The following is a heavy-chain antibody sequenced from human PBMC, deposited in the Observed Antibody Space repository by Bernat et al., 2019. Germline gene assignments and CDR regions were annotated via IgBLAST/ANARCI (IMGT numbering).Heavy chain of an antibody. CDR1: GGSFSGYY. V-gene: IGHV4-34*01. D-gene: IGHD3-22*01. CDR2: INHSGST. J-gene: IGHJ4*02. CDR3: ARVAYYYDSSGYWAEDY. Sequence: QVQLQQWGAGLLKPSETLSLTCAVYGGSFSGYYWSWIRQPPGKGLGWIGEINHSGSTNYNPSLKSRVTISVDTSKNQFSLKLSSVTAADTAVYYCARVAYYYDSSGYWAEDYWGQGTLVTVSS.